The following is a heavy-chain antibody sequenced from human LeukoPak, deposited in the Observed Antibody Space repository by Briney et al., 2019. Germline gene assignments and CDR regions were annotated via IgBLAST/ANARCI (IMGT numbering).Heavy chain of an antibody. V-gene: IGHV4-61*01. Sequence: SETLSLTCTVSGGSVTSGSYYWSWIRQPPGKGLEWIGYIHYSGSTNYNPSLKSRVTISVDTSKNQFSLKLSSVTAADTAVYHCARGIVVVPAARLYYYYYGMDVWGQGATVTVSS. D-gene: IGHD2-2*01. CDR3: ARGIVVVPAARLYYYYYGMDV. CDR1: GGSVTSGSYY. CDR2: IHYSGST. J-gene: IGHJ6*02.